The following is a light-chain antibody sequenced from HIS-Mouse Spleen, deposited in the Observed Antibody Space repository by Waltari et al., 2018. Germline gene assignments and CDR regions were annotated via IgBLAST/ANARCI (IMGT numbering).Light chain of an antibody. Sequence: QSALTQPASVSGSPGQSITISCTGTSSDVGGYNYVSWYQQHPGKAPKLMIYEVSNRPSGVSNRFSGSKSGTSASRAISGLRSEDEADYYCAAWDDSLSGWVFGGGTKLTVL. J-gene: IGLJ3*02. V-gene: IGLV2-14*01. CDR1: SSDVGGYNY. CDR2: EVS. CDR3: AAWDDSLSGWV.